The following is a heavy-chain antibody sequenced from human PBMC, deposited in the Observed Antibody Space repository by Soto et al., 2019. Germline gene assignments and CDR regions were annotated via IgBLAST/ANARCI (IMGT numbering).Heavy chain of an antibody. CDR3: ARVAQSIAAAGTHYFDY. CDR2: INPSGGST. D-gene: IGHD6-13*01. J-gene: IGHJ4*02. V-gene: IGHV1-46*01. Sequence: GASVKVSCKASGYTFTSYYMHWLRQAPEQGLEWMGIINPSGGSTSYAQKFQGRVTMTRDTSTSTVYMELSSLRSEDTAVYYCARVAQSIAAAGTHYFDYWGQGTLVNVSS. CDR1: GYTFTSYY.